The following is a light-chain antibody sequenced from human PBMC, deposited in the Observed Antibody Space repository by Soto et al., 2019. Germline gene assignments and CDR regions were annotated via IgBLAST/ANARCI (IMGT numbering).Light chain of an antibody. J-gene: IGKJ1*01. Sequence: EIVMTQSPATLSVSPCEGATLPVRASQSVSSNLAWYQQKPGQAPRLLIYGASTRATGIPARFSGSGSGTEFTLTISSLQSEDFTVYYCQQYNNWPLFGQGTKVDIK. V-gene: IGKV3-15*01. CDR2: GAS. CDR3: QQYNNWPL. CDR1: QSVSSN.